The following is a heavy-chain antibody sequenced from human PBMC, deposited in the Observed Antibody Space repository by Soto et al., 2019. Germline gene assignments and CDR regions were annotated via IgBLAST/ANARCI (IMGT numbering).Heavy chain of an antibody. CDR2: IYYSGST. V-gene: IGHV4-61*01. J-gene: IGHJ3*02. CDR1: GGSVSSGSYY. Sequence: QVQLQESGPGLVKPSETLSLTCTVSGGSVSSGSYYWSWIRQPPGKGLEWIGYIYYSGSTNYNPSLKRRVTISVDTSKNQFSLKLSSVTAADTAVYYCARGSGPTDAFDIWGQGTMVTVSS. D-gene: IGHD2-15*01. CDR3: ARGSGPTDAFDI.